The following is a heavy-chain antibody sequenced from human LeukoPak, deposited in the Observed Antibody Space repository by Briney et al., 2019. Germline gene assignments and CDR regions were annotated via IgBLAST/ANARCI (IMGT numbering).Heavy chain of an antibody. CDR2: IYPAGSKT. J-gene: IGHJ6*02. V-gene: IGHV5-51*01. D-gene: IGHD1-1*01. Sequence: GESLKISCKGSGYSFISYWIGWVRQMPGKGLEWMGIIYPAGSKTRYSPSFQGQVTISVDKSINTAYLQWSSLKASDTAMYYCARHGRTTGTTGYYYGMDVWGQGTTVTVSS. CDR1: GYSFISYW. CDR3: ARHGRTTGTTGYYYGMDV.